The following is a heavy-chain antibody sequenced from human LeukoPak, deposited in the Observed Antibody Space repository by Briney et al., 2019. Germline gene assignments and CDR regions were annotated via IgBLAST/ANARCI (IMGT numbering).Heavy chain of an antibody. CDR3: TSGGMVSGDY. D-gene: IGHD2-8*01. CDR2: IYYSGST. CDR1: GGSINSYY. V-gene: IGHV4-59*01. Sequence: SETLSLTCTVSGGSINSYYWSWIRQPPGKGLEWIGYIYYSGSTNYNPSLKSRVTISRDTSKNQFSLKLGSVTAADTAVYYCTSGGMVSGDYWGHGTLVTVSS. J-gene: IGHJ4*01.